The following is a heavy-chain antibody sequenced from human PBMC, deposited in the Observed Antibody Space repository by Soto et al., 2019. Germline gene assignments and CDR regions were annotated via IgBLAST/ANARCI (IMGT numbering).Heavy chain of an antibody. CDR3: ASGNVENYFEP. D-gene: IGHD1-7*01. V-gene: IGHV5-51*01. CDR1: GYTFANYW. Sequence: GESLKISCQSSGYTFANYWIVWVRQMPGKGLEWMGIIYPSDSTVKYSPSVQGQVTMSVDKSISTAYLQGGSLKASDDAVYYCASGNVENYFEPWGQGTLVTVSS. CDR2: IYPSDSTV. J-gene: IGHJ5*02.